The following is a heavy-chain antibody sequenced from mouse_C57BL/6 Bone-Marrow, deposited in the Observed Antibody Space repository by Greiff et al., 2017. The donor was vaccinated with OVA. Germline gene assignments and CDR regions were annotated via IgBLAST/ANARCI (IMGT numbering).Heavy chain of an antibody. J-gene: IGHJ4*01. CDR1: GYTFTSYW. CDR2: IDPSDSYT. Sequence: QVQLQQPGAELVMPGASVKLSCKASGYTFTSYWMHWVKQRPGQGLEWIGEIDPSDSYTNYNQKFKGKSTLTVDKSSSKAYMQLSSLTSEDSAVYYWARRRVYAMDYWGQGTSVTVSS. V-gene: IGHV1-69*01. CDR3: ARRRVYAMDY.